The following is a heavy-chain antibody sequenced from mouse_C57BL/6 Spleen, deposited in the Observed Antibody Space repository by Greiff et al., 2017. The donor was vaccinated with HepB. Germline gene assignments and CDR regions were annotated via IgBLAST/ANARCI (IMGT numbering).Heavy chain of an antibody. CDR1: GFSFTSYA. J-gene: IGHJ2*01. V-gene: IGHV2-9-1*01. Sequence: QVQLKESGPGLVAPSQSLSITCTVSGFSFTSYAISWVRQPPGKGLEWLGVIWTGGGTNYNSALKSRLSISKDNSKSQVFLKMNSLQTDDTARYYCARMRTRYDYDEDYFDYWGQGTTLTVSS. CDR2: IWTGGGT. D-gene: IGHD2-4*01. CDR3: ARMRTRYDYDEDYFDY.